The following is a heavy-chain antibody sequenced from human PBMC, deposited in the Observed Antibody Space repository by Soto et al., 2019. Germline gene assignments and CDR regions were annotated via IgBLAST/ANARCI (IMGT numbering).Heavy chain of an antibody. CDR1: GFTFSSYS. V-gene: IGHV3-21*01. Sequence: VQLVEAGGGLVKPGGSLRLSCAASGFTFSSYSMNWVRQAPGKGLGGVSSISSSSNYIYYADSVKGRFTISRDNAKNSLYLQMNSLRAEDTAVYYCARASQLFDAFDIWGQGTMVTVSS. D-gene: IGHD6-13*01. CDR2: ISSSSNYI. CDR3: ARASQLFDAFDI. J-gene: IGHJ3*02.